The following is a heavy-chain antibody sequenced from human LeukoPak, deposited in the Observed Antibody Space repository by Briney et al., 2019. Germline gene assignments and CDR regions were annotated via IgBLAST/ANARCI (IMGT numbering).Heavy chain of an antibody. Sequence: SETLSLTCAVYGGSFSGYYWSWIRQPPGKGLEWIGEINHSGSTNYNPSLKSRVTISVDTSKNQFSLKLSSVTAADTAVYYCARRCSSWYLYYGMDVWGKGTTVTVSS. CDR1: GGSFSGYY. CDR2: INHSGST. J-gene: IGHJ6*04. CDR3: ARRCSSWYLYYGMDV. V-gene: IGHV4-34*01. D-gene: IGHD6-13*01.